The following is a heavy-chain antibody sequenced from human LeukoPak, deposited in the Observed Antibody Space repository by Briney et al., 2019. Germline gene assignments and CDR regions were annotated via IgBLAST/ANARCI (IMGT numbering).Heavy chain of an antibody. CDR2: MNPNSGNT. CDR3: ARDPGEWLWVWFDP. CDR1: GYTFTSYD. Sequence: ASVKVSCKASGYTFTSYDINWVRQATGQGLEWMGWMNPNSGNTGYAQKFQGRATMTRNTSISTAYMELSSLRSEDTAVYYCARDPGEWLWVWFDPWGQGTLVTVSS. V-gene: IGHV1-8*01. D-gene: IGHD3-3*01. J-gene: IGHJ5*02.